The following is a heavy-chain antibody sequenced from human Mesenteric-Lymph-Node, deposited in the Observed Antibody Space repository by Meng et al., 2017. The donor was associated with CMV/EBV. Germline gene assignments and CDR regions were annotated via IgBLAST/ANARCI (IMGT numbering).Heavy chain of an antibody. Sequence: GESLKISCAASGFTFSTYAMNWVRQAPGKGLEWVSTISGSGSSTYYADSVKGRFTISRDNSKNTLFLQMNSLRAEDSAVYYCAKHPVGDWGQGTLVTVSS. CDR2: ISGSGSST. V-gene: IGHV3-23*01. CDR3: AKHPVGD. D-gene: IGHD3-16*01. CDR1: GFTFSTYA. J-gene: IGHJ4*02.